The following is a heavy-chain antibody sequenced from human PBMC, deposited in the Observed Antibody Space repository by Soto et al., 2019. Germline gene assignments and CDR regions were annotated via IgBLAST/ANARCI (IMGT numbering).Heavy chain of an antibody. V-gene: IGHV4-59*08. CDR3: ARHGSGWSYFDY. J-gene: IGHJ4*02. CDR2: IHYTGST. CDR1: CGSINNYY. D-gene: IGHD6-19*01. Sequence: SETLSLTCTVSCGSINNYYWSWIRQPPGKGLDWIGYIHYTGSTDYNPSLKSRVTISVDTSKNQISLKLNSVAAPDTAVYYCARHGSGWSYFDYWGQGTLVTVSS.